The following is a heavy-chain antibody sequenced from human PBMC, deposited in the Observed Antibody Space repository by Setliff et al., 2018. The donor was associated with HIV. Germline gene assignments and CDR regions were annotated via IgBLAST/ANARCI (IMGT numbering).Heavy chain of an antibody. Sequence: ASVKVSCKASGGTFSLYAINWERQAPGQGLEWMGGIIPIFNTANYAQKFQGRVTITADGSTSTAYMELSSLRFEDTATYYCARDQATGYEKVWFSWIDPWGQGTLVTVSS. D-gene: IGHD5-12*01. CDR1: GGTFSLYA. J-gene: IGHJ5*02. CDR2: IIPIFNTA. CDR3: ARDQATGYEKVWFSWIDP. V-gene: IGHV1-69*13.